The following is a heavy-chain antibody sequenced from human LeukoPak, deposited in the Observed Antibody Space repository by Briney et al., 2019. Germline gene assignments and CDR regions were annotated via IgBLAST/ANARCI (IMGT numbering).Heavy chain of an antibody. CDR2: ISGSGGSS. D-gene: IGHD5-12*01. CDR1: GFTFSSYV. CDR3: AKSYNGYESKPDY. Sequence: PGGSLRLSCAASGFTFSSYVMSWVRQAPGKGLEWVSAISGSGGSSYYADSVKGRFTISRDNSKITLYLQMNSLRAEDTAVYYCAKSYNGYESKPDYWGQGTLVTVSS. J-gene: IGHJ4*02. V-gene: IGHV3-23*01.